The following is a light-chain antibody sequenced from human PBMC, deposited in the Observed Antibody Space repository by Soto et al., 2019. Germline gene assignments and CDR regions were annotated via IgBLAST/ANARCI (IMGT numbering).Light chain of an antibody. CDR3: QSYDSSLTVV. CDR1: SSNIGAGYD. Sequence: QSVLTQPPSVSGAPGQRVTISGTGSSSNIGAGYDVHWYQQFPGTTPKFLIYGNTNRPSGVPDRFSASKSGTSASLDITGLQAEDEAEYFCQSYDSSLTVVFGGGTKVTVL. CDR2: GNT. V-gene: IGLV1-40*01. J-gene: IGLJ2*01.